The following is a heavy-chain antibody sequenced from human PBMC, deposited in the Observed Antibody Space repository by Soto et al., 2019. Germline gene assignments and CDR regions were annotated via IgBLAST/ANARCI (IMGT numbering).Heavy chain of an antibody. Sequence: AXGTLSCTAAGCTFPSADISWRRQALGQGLEWMGWMNPNSGNTGYAQKFQGRVTMTRNTSISTAYMELSSLRSEDTAVDDCAGKELAAAGIRFADWGQATLVPFSS. CDR3: AGKELAAAGIRFAD. V-gene: IGHV1-8*02. D-gene: IGHD6-13*01. J-gene: IGHJ1*01. CDR1: GCTFPSAD. CDR2: MNPNSGNT.